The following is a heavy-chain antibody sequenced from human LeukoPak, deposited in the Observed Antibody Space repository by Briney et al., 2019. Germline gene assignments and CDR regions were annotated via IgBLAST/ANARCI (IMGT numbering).Heavy chain of an antibody. J-gene: IGHJ4*02. CDR3: AKDTGDRYNCSDY. D-gene: IGHD5-24*01. CDR1: VFTFSSYG. Sequence: SGGSLRLSCAASVFTFSSYGMQWVRQAPGKGLEWVSAISGSGGSTYYADSVKGRFTISRDNSKNTLYLQMNSLRAEDTAVYYCAKDTGDRYNCSDYWGQGTLVTVSS. V-gene: IGHV3-23*01. CDR2: ISGSGGST.